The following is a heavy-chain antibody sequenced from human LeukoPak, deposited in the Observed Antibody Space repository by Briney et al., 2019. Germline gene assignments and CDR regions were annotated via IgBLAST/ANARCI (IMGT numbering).Heavy chain of an antibody. Sequence: GGSLRLSCAASGFTFSSHEMNWVRQAPGKGLEWVTYISGSGTTIYYADSVRGRFTISRDNAKNSLYLQMNSLRAEDTAVYYCARAHGSGSYYSFDYWGQGTLVTVSS. D-gene: IGHD3-10*01. J-gene: IGHJ4*02. CDR3: ARAHGSGSYYSFDY. V-gene: IGHV3-48*03. CDR2: ISGSGTTI. CDR1: GFTFSSHE.